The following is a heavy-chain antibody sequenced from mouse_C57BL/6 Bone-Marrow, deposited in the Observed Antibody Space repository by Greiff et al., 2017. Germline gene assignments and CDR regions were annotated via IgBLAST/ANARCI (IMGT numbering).Heavy chain of an antibody. V-gene: IGHV1-64*01. CDR2: IHPNSGIT. CDR3: ALWFFDY. CDR1: GYTFTSYW. Sequence: QVQLQQPGTELVKPGASVKLSCQASGYTFTSYWMHWVKQRPGQGLEWIGIIHPNSGITNYNEKFKSKATLTVDKSSSTAYMQLSSLSSEASAGYFCALWFFDYWGQGTTLTVS. D-gene: IGHD2-2*01. J-gene: IGHJ2*01.